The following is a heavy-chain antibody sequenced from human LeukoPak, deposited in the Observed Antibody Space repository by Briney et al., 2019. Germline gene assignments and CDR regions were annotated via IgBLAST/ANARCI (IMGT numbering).Heavy chain of an antibody. V-gene: IGHV1-46*01. D-gene: IGHD3-22*01. CDR2: INPSGGST. Sequence: ASVKVSCRASGYTFTSYYMHWVRQAPGQGLEGRGIINPSGGSTSYAQKFQGRVTMTRDMSTSTVYMELSSLRSEDTAVYYCARDQEDYYDSSGYFFWGQGTLVTVSS. CDR1: GYTFTSYY. CDR3: ARDQEDYYDSSGYFF. J-gene: IGHJ4*02.